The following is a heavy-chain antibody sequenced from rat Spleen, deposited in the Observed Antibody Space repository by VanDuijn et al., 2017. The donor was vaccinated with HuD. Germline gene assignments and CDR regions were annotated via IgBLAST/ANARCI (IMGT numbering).Heavy chain of an antibody. D-gene: IGHD4-4*01. J-gene: IGHJ3*01. Sequence: EKRLEWVARIKAKSNNYATDYTESVKGRFTISRDDSKSSIYLQMNNLKEEDTAIYYCAWSNSGYWGQGSLVTVSS. CDR3: AWSNSGY. V-gene: IGHV6-6*01. CDR2: IKAKSNNYAT.